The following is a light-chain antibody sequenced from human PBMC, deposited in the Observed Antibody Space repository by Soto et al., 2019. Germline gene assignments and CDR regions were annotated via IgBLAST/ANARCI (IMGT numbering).Light chain of an antibody. CDR1: SSNIGAGYD. J-gene: IGLJ2*01. CDR2: VNS. V-gene: IGLV1-40*01. CDR3: QSYDSSLSAVV. Sequence: QSVLTQPPSVSGAPGPRGTISCTGSSSNIGAGYDVHWYQQLPGTDPKLLIYVNSNRPSGVPDRFSGSKSGTSASLAITGLQAEDEADYYCQSYDSSLSAVVFGGGTKRTVL.